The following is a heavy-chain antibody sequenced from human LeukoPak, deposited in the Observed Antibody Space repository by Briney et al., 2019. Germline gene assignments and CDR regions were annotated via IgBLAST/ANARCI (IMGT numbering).Heavy chain of an antibody. V-gene: IGHV3-7*01. D-gene: IGHD5-24*01. J-gene: IGHJ4*02. CDR2: IKEDGSAK. Sequence: TGGSVRLSCADSGFTFSTSWMAWVRQAPGKGLEWVANIKEDGSAKNYVDSVKGRFTVSRDNAKKSVYLEMNSLRAEDTAVYYCARDRAYNRFDYWGQGTLVIVSS. CDR3: ARDRAYNRFDY. CDR1: GFTFSTSW.